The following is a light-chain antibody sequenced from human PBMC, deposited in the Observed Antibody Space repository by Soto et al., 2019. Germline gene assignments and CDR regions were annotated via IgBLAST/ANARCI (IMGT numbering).Light chain of an antibody. CDR2: GGS. Sequence: DIQMTQSPSSLSASVGDRVTITCRASQGIGNSLAWFQQKPGKAPKSLIYGGSSLQSGVPSKFSGSGSGTYFTLTISSLQPEDSATYYCQQYYAYPFTFGSGTKVDVK. CDR3: QQYYAYPFT. CDR1: QGIGNS. J-gene: IGKJ3*01. V-gene: IGKV1-16*02.